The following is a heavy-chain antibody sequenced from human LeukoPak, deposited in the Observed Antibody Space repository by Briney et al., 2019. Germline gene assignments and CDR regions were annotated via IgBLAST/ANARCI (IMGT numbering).Heavy chain of an antibody. D-gene: IGHD4-17*01. CDR3: ARQGLRDAFDI. CDR1: GYSFTSYW. Sequence: GESLKISREGSGYSFTSYWIAWVRQMPGKGLECMGIIYPGDSDTRYSPSFQGQVTISADKSISTAYLQWSSLKASDTAMYYCARQGLRDAFDIWGQGTMVTVSS. J-gene: IGHJ3*02. V-gene: IGHV5-51*01. CDR2: IYPGDSDT.